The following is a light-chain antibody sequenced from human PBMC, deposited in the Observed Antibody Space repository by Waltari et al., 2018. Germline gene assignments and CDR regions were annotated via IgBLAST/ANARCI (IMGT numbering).Light chain of an antibody. CDR3: QQYGDIPPLT. J-gene: IGKJ4*01. CDR1: QTVPSGF. V-gene: IGKV3-20*01. CDR2: GAS. Sequence: EIVLTQSPGTLSLSPGERVTLSCTASQTVPSGFLAWYQQKPGQAPRPLINGASIRPTGIPDRISGSGSGTDFTLTIIRLKPEDYAVYYCQQYGDIPPLTFGGGTKVEIK.